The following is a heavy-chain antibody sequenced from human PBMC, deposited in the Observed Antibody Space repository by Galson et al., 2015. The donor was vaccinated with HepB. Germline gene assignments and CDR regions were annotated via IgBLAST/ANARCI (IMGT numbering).Heavy chain of an antibody. CDR2: ISYDGADT. CDR3: ANGSGD. Sequence: SLRLSCAASGLTFSNYAMHWVRQAPGKGLEWVAVISYDGADTYFADSVKGRFTISRDNSKNTLYLQMHSLRAEDTAVYYCANGSGDWGQGTLVTVSS. D-gene: IGHD2-15*01. V-gene: IGHV3-30*04. J-gene: IGHJ4*02. CDR1: GLTFSNYA.